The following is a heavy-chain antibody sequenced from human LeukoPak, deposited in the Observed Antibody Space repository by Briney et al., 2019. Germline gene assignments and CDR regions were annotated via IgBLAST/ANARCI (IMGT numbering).Heavy chain of an antibody. CDR2: ITSSGTYI. D-gene: IGHD1-26*01. J-gene: IGHJ6*03. Sequence: GGSLGLSCAASGFDFNNYNMNWVRQAPGKGLEWVSSITSSGTYIYYADSVKGRFTISRDNAKNSLYLQMDSLRPEDTAVYYCARDPYSGSYGDYYYYYMDVWGKGTTVTVSS. V-gene: IGHV3-21*01. CDR1: GFDFNNYN. CDR3: ARDPYSGSYGDYYYYYMDV.